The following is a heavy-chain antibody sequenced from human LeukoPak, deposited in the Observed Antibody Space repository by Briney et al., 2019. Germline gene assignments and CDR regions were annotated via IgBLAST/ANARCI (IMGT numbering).Heavy chain of an antibody. CDR3: ARNSLVTSYYDFWSGYADY. J-gene: IGHJ4*02. CDR1: GGSFSGYY. V-gene: IGHV4-34*01. D-gene: IGHD3-3*01. Sequence: SETLSLTCAVYGGSFSGYYWSWIRQPPGKGLEWIGEINHSGSTNYNPSLKSRVTISVDTSKNQFSLKLSSVTAADTAVYYCARNSLVTSYYDFWSGYADYWGQGTLVTVSS. CDR2: INHSGST.